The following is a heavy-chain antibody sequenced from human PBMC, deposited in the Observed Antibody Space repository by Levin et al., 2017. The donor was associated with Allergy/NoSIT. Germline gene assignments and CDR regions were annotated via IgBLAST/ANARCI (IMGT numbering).Heavy chain of an antibody. CDR2: IRGSGDST. CDR1: GFTFTKYA. Sequence: GGSLRLSCVASGFTFTKYAMSWVRQAPGKGLEWVSSIRGSGDSTYYADSVKGRFTISRDNSKNTLDLQMNTLRAEDTAIYHCARAHDDWDYVYYDYWGQGTLVTVSS. V-gene: IGHV3-23*01. D-gene: IGHD1-7*01. CDR3: ARAHDDWDYVYYDY. J-gene: IGHJ4*02.